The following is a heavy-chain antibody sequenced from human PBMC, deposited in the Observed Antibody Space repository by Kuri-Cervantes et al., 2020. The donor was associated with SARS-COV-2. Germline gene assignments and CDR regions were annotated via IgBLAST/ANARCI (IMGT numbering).Heavy chain of an antibody. V-gene: IGHV3-11*04. J-gene: IGHJ6*02. CDR2: ISSSGSTI. CDR3: ARDTGGTMIYYYYYYGMDV. D-gene: IGHD2-8*02. CDR1: GFTFRDYY. Sequence: LSLTCAASGFTFRDYYMSWIRQAPGKGLVWVSYISSSGSTIYYADSVKGRFTISRDNAKNSLYLQMNSLRAEDTAVYYCARDTGGTMIYYYYYYGMDVWGQGTTVTVSS.